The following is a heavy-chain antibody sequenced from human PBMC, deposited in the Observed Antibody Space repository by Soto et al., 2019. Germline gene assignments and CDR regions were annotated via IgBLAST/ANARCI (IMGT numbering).Heavy chain of an antibody. J-gene: IGHJ4*02. CDR3: AQRRYYGSGSYHKSTGFDY. Sequence: SGPTLVNPTHTLTLTCTFSEFSLSTSGVGVGCIRQPPGKALEWLALIYWDDDKRYSPSLKSRLTITKDTSKNEVVLTMTNMAPMDTATYYCAQRRYYGSGSYHKSTGFDYWGQGPLVTVSS. V-gene: IGHV2-5*02. D-gene: IGHD3-10*01. CDR2: IYWDDDK. CDR1: EFSLSTSGVG.